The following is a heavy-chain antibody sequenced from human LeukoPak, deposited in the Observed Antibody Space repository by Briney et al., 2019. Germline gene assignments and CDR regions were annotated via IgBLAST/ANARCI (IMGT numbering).Heavy chain of an antibody. V-gene: IGHV1-8*01. Sequence: GASVKVSCKASGYTFSNYDINWVRQATGQGLEWMGYTNPNSGHTVYAQKFQGRVTMTRDTSISTAYMELSSLRFDDTAVYYCARVPRESNSHWGQGTLVTVSS. D-gene: IGHD1-1*01. CDR1: GYTFSNYD. CDR2: TNPNSGHT. CDR3: ARVPRESNSH. J-gene: IGHJ4*02.